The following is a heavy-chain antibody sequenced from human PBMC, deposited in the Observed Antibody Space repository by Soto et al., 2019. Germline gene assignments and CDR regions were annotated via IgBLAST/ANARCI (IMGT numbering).Heavy chain of an antibody. V-gene: IGHV1-18*01. CDR3: ARARYCSSTSCLSRHARNWFDP. Sequence: ASVKVSCKASGYTFTSYGISWVRQAPGQGLEWMGWISAYNGNTNYAQKLQGRVTMTTDTSTSTAYMELRSLRSDDTAVYYCARARYCSSTSCLSRHARNWFDPWGQGTLVTVSS. CDR1: GYTFTSYG. J-gene: IGHJ5*02. CDR2: ISAYNGNT. D-gene: IGHD2-2*01.